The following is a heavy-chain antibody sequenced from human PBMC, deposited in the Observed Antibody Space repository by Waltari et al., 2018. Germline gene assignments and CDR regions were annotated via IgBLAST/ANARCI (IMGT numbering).Heavy chain of an antibody. V-gene: IGHV4-38-2*01. CDR3: ARVGGGSSVMVRY. CDR1: GYSISSGYY. Sequence: QVQLQESGPGLVKPSETLSLTCAVSGYSISSGYYWGWIRQPPGEGLEWIWSIYHSGSTYYNPSLKSRVTISVDTSKNQFSLKLSSVTAADTAVYYCARVGGGSSVMVRYWGQGTLVTVSS. CDR2: IYHSGST. D-gene: IGHD3-10*01. J-gene: IGHJ4*02.